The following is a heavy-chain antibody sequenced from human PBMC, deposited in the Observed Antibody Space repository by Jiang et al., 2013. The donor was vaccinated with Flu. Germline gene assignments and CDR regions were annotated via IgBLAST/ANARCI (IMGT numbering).Heavy chain of an antibody. V-gene: IGHV3-30*02. Sequence: QLVESGGGVVQPGGSLRLSCEASGFAFSYYGMYWVRQAPGKGLEWLASLWHDGSNKYYADSVKGRFTISRDNSKNTLYLQMNSLRPEDTALYYCATLRGSSYDTYLLDYWGQGTLVTVSS. D-gene: IGHD3-16*01. J-gene: IGHJ4*02. CDR1: GFAFSYYG. CDR3: ATLRGSSYDTYLLDY. CDR2: LWHDGSNK.